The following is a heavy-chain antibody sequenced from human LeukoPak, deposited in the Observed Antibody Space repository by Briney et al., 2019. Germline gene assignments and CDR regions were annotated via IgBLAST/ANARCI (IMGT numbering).Heavy chain of an antibody. J-gene: IGHJ4*02. V-gene: IGHV4-39*07. CDR3: ARSYYDFCTDY. CDR1: GGSISSSSYY. D-gene: IGHD3-3*01. Sequence: PSETLSLTCTVSGGSISSSSYYWGWIRQPPGKGLEWIGSIYYSGSTYYNPSLKSRVTISVDTSKNQFSLKLSSVTAADTAVYYCARSYYDFCTDYWGQGTLVTVSS. CDR2: IYYSGST.